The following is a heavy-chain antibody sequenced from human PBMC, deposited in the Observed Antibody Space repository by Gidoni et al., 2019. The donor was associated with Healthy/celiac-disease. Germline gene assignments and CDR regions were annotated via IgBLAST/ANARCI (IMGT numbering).Heavy chain of an antibody. CDR3: AKDRGGGGDSSRYFDY. V-gene: IGHV3-23*01. CDR1: GFTFSSYA. J-gene: IGHJ4*02. D-gene: IGHD2-21*01. CDR2: ISGRCGST. Sequence: EVQLLESGGGLVQPGGSLRLSCAASGFTFSSYAMGWVRQDPGKGLEWVSAISGRCGSTYYADSVKGRFTISRDNAKNTLYLQMNSLRAEDTAVYYCAKDRGGGGDSSRYFDYWGQGTLVTVSS.